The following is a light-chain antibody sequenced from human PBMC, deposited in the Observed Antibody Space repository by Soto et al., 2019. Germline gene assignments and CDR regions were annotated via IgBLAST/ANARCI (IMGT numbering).Light chain of an antibody. J-gene: IGLJ1*01. CDR2: RNN. V-gene: IGLV1-47*01. CDR1: SSNIGSNY. Sequence: QSVLTQPPSASGTPRQRVTISCSGSSSNIGSNYVYWYQQLPGTAPKLLIYRNNQRPSGVPDRFSGSKSGTSASLAISGLRSEDEADYYCAAWDDRLSGYVFGTGTKVTVL. CDR3: AAWDDRLSGYV.